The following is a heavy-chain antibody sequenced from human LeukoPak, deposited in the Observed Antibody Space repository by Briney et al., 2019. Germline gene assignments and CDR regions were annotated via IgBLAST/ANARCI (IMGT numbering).Heavy chain of an antibody. V-gene: IGHV4-39*01. CDR1: IHSIYTSAYY. CDR2: IYYTGST. J-gene: IGHJ4*02. CDR3: ARISGYNYGYGDY. Sequence: PSETLSLTCTLSIHSIYTSAYYWRWIRQPPGKGLEWIGSIYYTGSTYYNPSLKSRITISVDTSKNQFSLKLSSVPAADTAVYYRARISGYNYGYGDYWGQGTLVTVSS. D-gene: IGHD5-18*01.